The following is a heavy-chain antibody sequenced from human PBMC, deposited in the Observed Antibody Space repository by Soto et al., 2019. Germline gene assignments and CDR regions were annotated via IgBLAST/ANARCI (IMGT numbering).Heavy chain of an antibody. CDR1: GFTFSSYS. V-gene: IGHV3-21*01. CDR3: ARDVAGGYSSSWYPTNWFDP. J-gene: IGHJ5*02. Sequence: VGSLRLSCAASGFTFSSYSMNWVRQAPGKGLEWVSSISSSSSYIYYADSVKGRFTISRDNAKNSLYLQMNSLRAEDTAVYYCARDVAGGYSSSWYPTNWFDPWG. D-gene: IGHD6-13*01. CDR2: ISSSSSYI.